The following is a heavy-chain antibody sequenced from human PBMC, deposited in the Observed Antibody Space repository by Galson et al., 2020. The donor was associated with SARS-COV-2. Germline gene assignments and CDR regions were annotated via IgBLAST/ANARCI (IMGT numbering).Heavy chain of an antibody. D-gene: IGHD3-3*01. CDR2: INGRGDDT. CDR1: GFTFSSYA. J-gene: IGHJ3*01. Sequence: QLGESLKISCSASGFTFSSYAMSWFRRAPGKGLQWVSSINGRGDDTYYTDSVKGRFTISRDNSQNTLYLQMNSVRADDTAVYHCARVLSGPNGGRDAFAGLGQGATVTVSS. CDR3: ARVLSGPNGGRDAFAG. V-gene: IGHV3-23*01.